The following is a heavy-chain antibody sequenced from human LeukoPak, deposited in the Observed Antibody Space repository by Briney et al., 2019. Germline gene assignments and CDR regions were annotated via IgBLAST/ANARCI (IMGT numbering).Heavy chain of an antibody. CDR1: GGTFSSYA. V-gene: IGHV1-69*13. D-gene: IGHD3-22*01. CDR2: IIPIFGTA. CDR3: ARHGTIYDSSGYYGM. J-gene: IGHJ4*02. Sequence: ASVKVSCKASGGTFSSYAISWVRQAPGQGLEWMGGIIPIFGTANYAQKFQGRVTITADESTSTAYMELSSLRSEDTAVYYCARHGTIYDSSGYYGMWGQGTPVTVSS.